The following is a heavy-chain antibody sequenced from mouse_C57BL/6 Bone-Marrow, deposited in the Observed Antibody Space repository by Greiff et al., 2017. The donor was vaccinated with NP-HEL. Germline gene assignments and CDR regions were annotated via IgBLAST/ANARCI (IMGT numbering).Heavy chain of an antibody. J-gene: IGHJ1*03. V-gene: IGHV1-76*01. CDR1: GYTFTDYY. Sequence: VQLQQSGAELVRPGASVKLSCKASGYTFTDYYINWVKQRPGQGLEWIARIYPGSGNTYYNEKFKGTATLTAEKSSSTAYMQLSSRTAEESAVYFCGRSAGGYWYFDGWGTGTTVTVPS. CDR2: IYPGSGNT. CDR3: GRSAGGYWYFDG.